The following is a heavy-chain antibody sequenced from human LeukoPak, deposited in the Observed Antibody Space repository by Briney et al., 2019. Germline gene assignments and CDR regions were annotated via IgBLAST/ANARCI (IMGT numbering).Heavy chain of an antibody. Sequence: SVKVSCKASGGTFSSYAISWVRQAPGQGLEWMGGIIPIFGTANYAQKFQGRVTITADESTSTAYMELSSLRSEDTAVYYCARRYYDSIGLDYWGQGTLVTVSS. CDR1: GGTFSSYA. J-gene: IGHJ4*02. D-gene: IGHD3-22*01. CDR2: IIPIFGTA. V-gene: IGHV1-69*13. CDR3: ARRYYDSIGLDY.